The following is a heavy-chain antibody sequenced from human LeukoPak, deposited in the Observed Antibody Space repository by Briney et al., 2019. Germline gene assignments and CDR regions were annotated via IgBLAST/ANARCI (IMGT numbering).Heavy chain of an antibody. CDR1: GGSISSGGYY. J-gene: IGHJ4*02. Sequence: SETLSLTCTVPGGSISSGGYYWSWIRQHPGKGLEWIGYIYYSGSTYYNPSLKSRVTISVDTSKNQFSLKLSSVTAADTAVYYCARTSWQQLVQGFDYWGQGTLVTVSS. D-gene: IGHD6-13*01. V-gene: IGHV4-31*03. CDR3: ARTSWQQLVQGFDY. CDR2: IYYSGST.